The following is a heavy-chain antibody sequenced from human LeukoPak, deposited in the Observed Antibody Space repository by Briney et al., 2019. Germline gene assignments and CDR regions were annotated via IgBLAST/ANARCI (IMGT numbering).Heavy chain of an antibody. CDR1: GFTFSSSP. CDR3: VKAREDCSTSSCFLEY. V-gene: IGHV3-64D*06. CDR2: ISTDGKTA. J-gene: IGHJ4*02. Sequence: PGGSLRLSCSASGFTFSSSPIHWVRQAPGKGLEYVTTISTDGKTAFYADSVKGRLTISRDNSKNTVSLQMSSLSAEDSAVYYSVKAREDCSTSSCFLEYWGQGTLVTVSS. D-gene: IGHD2-2*01.